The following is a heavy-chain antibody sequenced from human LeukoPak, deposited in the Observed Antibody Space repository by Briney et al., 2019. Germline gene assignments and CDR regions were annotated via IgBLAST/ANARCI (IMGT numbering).Heavy chain of an antibody. Sequence: PGGSLRLSCAASGFTFSDYGMHWVRQAPGKGLEWVAVLWYDGSHKYYADSEKGRFTISRDNSKNTLYLQMNSLGVEDTAVYYCARDFWCGADCYGTFNMWGQGTMVTVSS. J-gene: IGHJ3*02. CDR1: GFTFSDYG. CDR3: ARDFWCGADCYGTFNM. D-gene: IGHD2-21*02. V-gene: IGHV3-33*01. CDR2: LWYDGSHK.